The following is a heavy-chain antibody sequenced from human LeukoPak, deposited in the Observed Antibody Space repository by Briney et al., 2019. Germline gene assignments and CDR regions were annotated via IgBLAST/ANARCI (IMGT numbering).Heavy chain of an antibody. J-gene: IGHJ4*02. Sequence: SETLSLTCTVYGGSISSGSYYWSWIRQPAGKGLEWIGRIYTSGSTNYNPSLKSRVTISVDTSKNQFSLKLSSVTAADTAVYYCARQRPYDYVWGSYRQPVYFDYWGQGTLVTVSS. D-gene: IGHD3-16*02. V-gene: IGHV4-61*02. CDR2: IYTSGST. CDR3: ARQRPYDYVWGSYRQPVYFDY. CDR1: GGSISSGSYY.